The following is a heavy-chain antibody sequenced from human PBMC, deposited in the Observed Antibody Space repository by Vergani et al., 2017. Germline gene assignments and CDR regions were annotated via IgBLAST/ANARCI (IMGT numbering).Heavy chain of an antibody. Sequence: EVQLVESGGGLVKPGGSLRLSCAASGFTFSSYAMTWVRQAPGKGLEWVSAISGSGGNTFYTDSVKGRFTISRDNSKNTLYLEMNALRAEDTAVYYCARDFLTRVTTLDYYYMGVWGKGTTVTVSS. D-gene: IGHD1-1*01. V-gene: IGHV3-23*04. CDR2: ISGSGGNT. CDR3: ARDFLTRVTTLDYYYMGV. J-gene: IGHJ6*03. CDR1: GFTFSSYA.